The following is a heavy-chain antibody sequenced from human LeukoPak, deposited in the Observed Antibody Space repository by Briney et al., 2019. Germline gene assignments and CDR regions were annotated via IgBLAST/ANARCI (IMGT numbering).Heavy chain of an antibody. D-gene: IGHD1-26*01. J-gene: IGHJ4*02. CDR1: GFTFSSYA. CDR2: ISYDGSNK. CDR3: AREPARYSGSYPLDY. Sequence: GGSLRLSCAASGFTFSSYAMHWVRQAPGKGLEWVAVISYDGSNKYYADSVKGRFTISRDNSKNTLYPQMNSLRAEDTAVYYCAREPARYSGSYPLDYWGQGTLVTVSS. V-gene: IGHV3-30*04.